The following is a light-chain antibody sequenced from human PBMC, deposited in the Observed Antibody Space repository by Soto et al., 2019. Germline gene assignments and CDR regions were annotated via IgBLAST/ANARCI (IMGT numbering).Light chain of an antibody. Sequence: QSVLTQPPSASGAPGQSVTISCTGTSGDVGGYNYVSWYQQHPGKAPSLMIFEVRERPSGVPDRFSASKSGNTASLTVSGLLAEDEADYYCSSYAGSNNYVFGTGTKVTVL. CDR3: SSYAGSNNYV. V-gene: IGLV2-8*01. J-gene: IGLJ1*01. CDR1: SGDVGGYNY. CDR2: EVR.